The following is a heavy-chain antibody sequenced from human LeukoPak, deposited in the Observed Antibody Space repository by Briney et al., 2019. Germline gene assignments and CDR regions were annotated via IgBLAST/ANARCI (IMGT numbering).Heavy chain of an antibody. J-gene: IGHJ6*02. CDR3: ARGFSVVVPAFTYYYYYGMDV. Sequence: PSETLSLTCAVYGGSFSGYYWSWIRQAPGKGLEWIGEINQSGSTNYNPSLKSRVTISVDTSENQFSLKLSSVTAADTAVYYSARGFSVVVPAFTYYYYYGMDVWGQGTTVTVSS. CDR2: INQSGST. D-gene: IGHD2-2*01. V-gene: IGHV4-34*01. CDR1: GGSFSGYY.